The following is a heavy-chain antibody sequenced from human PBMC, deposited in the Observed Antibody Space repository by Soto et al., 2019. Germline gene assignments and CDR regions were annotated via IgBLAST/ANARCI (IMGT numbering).Heavy chain of an antibody. Sequence: SETLSLTCTVSGGSVTTSDYSWGWIRQPPGKGLEWIGSVYYSGSTHYNPSLESRVTLSIDTSKNQFSLKLNSVTAADTAVYYCARQWGNWYWAFNVWGQGTMVTVSS. D-gene: IGHD6-13*01. CDR1: GGSVTTSDYS. V-gene: IGHV4-39*01. CDR3: ARQWGNWYWAFNV. J-gene: IGHJ3*01. CDR2: VYYSGST.